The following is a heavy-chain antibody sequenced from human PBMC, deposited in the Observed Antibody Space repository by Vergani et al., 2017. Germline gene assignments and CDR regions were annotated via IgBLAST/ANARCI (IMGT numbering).Heavy chain of an antibody. CDR1: GFTFSSYA. J-gene: IGHJ4*02. D-gene: IGHD2-2*01. Sequence: QVQLVESGGGVVQPGRSLRLSCAASGFTFSSYAMHWVRQAPGKGLEWVAFISYDGSNKYYADSVNGRFTISRDNSKNTLYLKMNSLRAEDTAVYYCARYGHTKGYCSSTSCPVDYWGQGTLVTVSS. CDR2: ISYDGSNK. V-gene: IGHV3-30-3*01. CDR3: ARYGHTKGYCSSTSCPVDY.